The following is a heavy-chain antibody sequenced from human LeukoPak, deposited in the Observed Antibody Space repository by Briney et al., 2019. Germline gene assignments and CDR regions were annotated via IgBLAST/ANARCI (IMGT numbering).Heavy chain of an antibody. CDR1: GASISTYY. Sequence: SETLSLTCTVSGASISTYYSRWVRQSPGPGQGCTGYIYYTGITNYKPSLKIRVTMSVDTSKNQFSLNLRSVTAADTAVYYCARDPHRAFDIWGQGTMVTVSS. CDR2: IYYTGIT. J-gene: IGHJ3*02. CDR3: ARDPHRAFDI. V-gene: IGHV4-59*01.